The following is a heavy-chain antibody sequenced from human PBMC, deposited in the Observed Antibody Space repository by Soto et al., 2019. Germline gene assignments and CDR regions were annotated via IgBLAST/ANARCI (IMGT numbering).Heavy chain of an antibody. D-gene: IGHD2-2*01. V-gene: IGHV1-3*01. Sequence: QVQLVQSGAEVKKPGASVKVSCKASGYTFTSYAMHWVRQAPGQRLEWMGWINAGNGNTKYSQKFQGRVTITRDTSASTDYMELSSLRSEDTAVDYCASINVVVVPAAQEGDYWGQGTLVTVSS. CDR3: ASINVVVVPAAQEGDY. J-gene: IGHJ4*02. CDR2: INAGNGNT. CDR1: GYTFTSYA.